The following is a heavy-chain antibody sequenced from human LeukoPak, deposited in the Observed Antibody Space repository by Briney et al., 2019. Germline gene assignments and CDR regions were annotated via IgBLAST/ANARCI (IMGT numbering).Heavy chain of an antibody. Sequence: PSETLSLTCSVSGGSIYNSAYHWGWIRQPPGKGLEWIGSIYYSGSTYYNPSLKSRVTISVDTSKNQFSLKLSSVTAADTAVYYCARPGEVYYYDSSGYPAHYCDYWGQGTLVTVSS. CDR3: ARPGEVYYYDSSGYPAHYCDY. V-gene: IGHV4-39*01. CDR1: GGSIYNSAYH. CDR2: IYYSGST. J-gene: IGHJ4*02. D-gene: IGHD3-22*01.